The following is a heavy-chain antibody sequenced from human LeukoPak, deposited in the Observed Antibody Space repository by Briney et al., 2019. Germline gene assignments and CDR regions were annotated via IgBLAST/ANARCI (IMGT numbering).Heavy chain of an antibody. CDR3: AKEGHGSSLDY. J-gene: IGHJ4*02. V-gene: IGHV3-30*18. CDR2: ISYDGSNK. Sequence: GGSLRLSCAASGFTFSSYGMHWVRPAPGKGLEWVAVISYDGSNKYYADSVKGRFTISRDNSKNTLYLQMNSLRAEDTAVYYCAKEGHGSSLDYWGQGTLVTVSS. CDR1: GFTFSSYG. D-gene: IGHD6-13*01.